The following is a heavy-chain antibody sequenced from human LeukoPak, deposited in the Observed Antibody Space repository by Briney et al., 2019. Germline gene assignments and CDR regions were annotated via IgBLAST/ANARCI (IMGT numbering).Heavy chain of an antibody. CDR1: GFTFSSYW. J-gene: IGHJ4*02. D-gene: IGHD2/OR15-2a*01. CDR3: ARNRAYDN. CDR2: IKEDGSEK. Sequence: GGSLRLSCVASGFTFSSYWMSWVRQAPGKGLKWVANIKEDGSEKYYVDSVKGRFTISRDNAKNSLYLHMSSLRREDTAFYYCARNRAYDNWGQGTLVTVSS. V-gene: IGHV3-7*05.